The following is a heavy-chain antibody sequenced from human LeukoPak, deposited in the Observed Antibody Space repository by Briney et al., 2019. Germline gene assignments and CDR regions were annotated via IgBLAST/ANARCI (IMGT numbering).Heavy chain of an antibody. V-gene: IGHV3-7*01. D-gene: IGHD2-15*01. J-gene: IGHJ3*02. CDR2: IKQDGSEK. Sequence: GGSLRLSCAASGFTFSSYWMSWVRQAPGKGLEWVGNIKQDGSEKYYVDSVKGRFTISRDNAKNSLFLQMNSLRAEDTAVYYCARHRSGGSQDDAFDIWGQGTMVTVSS. CDR1: GFTFSSYW. CDR3: ARHRSGGSQDDAFDI.